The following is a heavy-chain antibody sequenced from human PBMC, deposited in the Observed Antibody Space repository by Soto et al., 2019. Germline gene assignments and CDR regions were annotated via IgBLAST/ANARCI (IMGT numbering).Heavy chain of an antibody. CDR1: GFTFHSHA. Sequence: GRSRRLSCAASGFTFHSHAIRCVRLAPGKGLEWISSITGNGLNSYYANFVKGRFTISRDNSKNTVYLQMNGLGAADTAVSYCTKALIAVAVPCCWGQGKLVTVS. J-gene: IGHJ4*02. CDR3: TKALIAVAVPCC. D-gene: IGHD6-19*01. V-gene: IGHV3-23*01. CDR2: ITGNGLNS.